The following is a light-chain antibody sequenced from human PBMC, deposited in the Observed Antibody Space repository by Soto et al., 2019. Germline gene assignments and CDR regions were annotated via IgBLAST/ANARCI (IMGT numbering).Light chain of an antibody. CDR3: RQRSSWPFT. CDR2: DTS. J-gene: IGKJ3*01. CDR1: QSVSTY. V-gene: IGKV3-11*01. Sequence: EIVLTQSPAILSLSPGERATLSCRASQSVSTYLAWYQQKPGQAPRLLIYDTSNRASGVPARFSGSGSGTDFTLTTSSLEPEDFAVYYCRQRSSWPFTFGPGATVDIK.